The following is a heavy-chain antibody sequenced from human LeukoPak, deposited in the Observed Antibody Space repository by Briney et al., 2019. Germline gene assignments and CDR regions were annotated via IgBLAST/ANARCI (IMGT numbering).Heavy chain of an antibody. D-gene: IGHD3-16*01. CDR2: TRNKANSYIT. Sequence: GGSLRLSCAASGFTFSDHYMDWVRQAPGKGLEWVGRTRNKANSYITEYAASVKGRFTISRDDSKNSLYLQMNSLKTEDTAVYYCARASIGLGYFDYWGQGTLVTVSS. J-gene: IGHJ4*02. CDR3: ARASIGLGYFDY. CDR1: GFTFSDHY. V-gene: IGHV3-72*01.